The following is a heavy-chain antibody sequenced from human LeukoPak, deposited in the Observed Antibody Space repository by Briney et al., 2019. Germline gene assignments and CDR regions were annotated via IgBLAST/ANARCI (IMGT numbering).Heavy chain of an antibody. J-gene: IGHJ3*01. V-gene: IGHV4-34*01. Sequence: SETLSLTCAVYGGSFSGHCWTWIRKPPGKGLEWIGEINHSGSTNYNPSLKSRVTISVDTSRNQFSLKMSSVTAADTAVYYCALTSRVTMIRVIRAFDVWGQGTMVTVSS. CDR2: INHSGST. CDR1: GGSFSGHC. D-gene: IGHD3-10*01. CDR3: ALTSRVTMIRVIRAFDV.